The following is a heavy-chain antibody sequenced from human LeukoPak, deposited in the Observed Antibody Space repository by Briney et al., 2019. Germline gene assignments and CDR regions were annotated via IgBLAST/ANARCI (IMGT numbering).Heavy chain of an antibody. V-gene: IGHV5-51*01. CDR1: GYTFTNYW. CDR2: IYPGDSDT. CDR3: ARIMLYGYGFDY. D-gene: IGHD5-18*01. Sequence: RGESLKISCEGSGYTFTNYWIGWVRQMPGKDLEWMGIIYPGDSDTRYSPSFQGQVTISVDKSISTAYLQWSSLKASDTAMYYCARIMLYGYGFDYWGQGTLVTVSS. J-gene: IGHJ4*02.